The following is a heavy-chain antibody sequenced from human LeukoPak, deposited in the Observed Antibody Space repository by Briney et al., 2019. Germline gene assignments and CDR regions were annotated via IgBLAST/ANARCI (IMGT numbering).Heavy chain of an antibody. CDR1: GFTFSSYS. CDR2: ICSSSSYI. Sequence: GGSLRLSCAASGFTFSSYSMNWVRQAPGEGLEWVSSICSSSSYIYYADSVKGRFTISRDNAKNSLYLQMNSLRAEDTAVYYCASIARLDYWGQGTLVTVSS. CDR3: ASIARLDY. J-gene: IGHJ4*02. D-gene: IGHD6-6*01. V-gene: IGHV3-21*01.